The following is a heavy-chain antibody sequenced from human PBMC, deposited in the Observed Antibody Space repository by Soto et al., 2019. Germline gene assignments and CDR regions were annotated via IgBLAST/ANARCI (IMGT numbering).Heavy chain of an antibody. J-gene: IGHJ4*02. CDR3: XXXXXXXXXXXXXXFDY. CDR2: ISESGGRS. CDR1: GFTFSNYA. Sequence: EVQLLDSGGGLVQPGGSLRLSCAASGFTFSNYAMTWVRQGPGKGLEWVSGISESGGRSYYADSVKGRFTISRDNSKXXXXXXXXXXXXXXXXXXXXXXXXXXXXXXXXXXFDYWGQGTLVTVSS. V-gene: IGHV3-23*01.